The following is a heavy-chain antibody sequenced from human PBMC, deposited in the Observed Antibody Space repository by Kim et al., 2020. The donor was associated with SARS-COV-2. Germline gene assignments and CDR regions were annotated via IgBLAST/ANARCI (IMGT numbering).Heavy chain of an antibody. V-gene: IGHV4-4*02. CDR2: IYHSGST. CDR1: GGSISSSNW. CDR3: ARDQGPIARGGFDY. Sequence: SETLSLTCAVSGGSISSSNWWSWVRQPPGKGLEWIGEIYHSGSTNYNPSLKSRVTISVDKSKNQFSLKLSSVTAADTAVYYCARDQGPIARGGFDYWGQGTLVTVSS. J-gene: IGHJ4*02. D-gene: IGHD6-13*01.